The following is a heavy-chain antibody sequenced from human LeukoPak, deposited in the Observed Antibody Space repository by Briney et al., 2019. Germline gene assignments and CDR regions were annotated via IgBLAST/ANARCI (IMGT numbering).Heavy chain of an antibody. CDR3: ARESTIRFLEWYHFDY. D-gene: IGHD3-3*01. Sequence: ASVKVSCKASGYTFTSYYMYWVRQAPGQGLEWMGMINPVDGNTRFAQKLQGRVTVTRDTSTSTVYMELSSLRSEDTAVYYCARESTIRFLEWYHFDYWGQGTLVTVSS. J-gene: IGHJ4*02. CDR2: INPVDGNT. CDR1: GYTFTSYY. V-gene: IGHV1-46*04.